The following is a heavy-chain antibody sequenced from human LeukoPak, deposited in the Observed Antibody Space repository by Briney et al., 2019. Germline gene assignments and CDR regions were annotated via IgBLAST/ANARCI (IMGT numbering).Heavy chain of an antibody. CDR1: GYSFIDNW. CDR3: ATIAAAAYFDY. J-gene: IGHJ4*02. CDR2: IYPDDSDT. V-gene: IGHV5-51*01. D-gene: IGHD2-15*01. Sequence: GESLKLSCKGSGYSFIDNWIGWVRQRPGKGLEWMAIIYPDDSDTRYSPSFQGQVTISADKSINTAYLQWSSLKASDTAMYYCATIAAAAYFDYWGQGTLVTVSS.